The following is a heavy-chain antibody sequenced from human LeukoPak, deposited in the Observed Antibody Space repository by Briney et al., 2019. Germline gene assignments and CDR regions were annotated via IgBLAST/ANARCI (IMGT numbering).Heavy chain of an antibody. CDR2: INPSGGST. D-gene: IGHD3-22*01. CDR3: ASRARYDSSGYYFVGPDV. V-gene: IGHV1-46*01. Sequence: ASVKVSCKASGYTFTSYYMHWVRQAPGQGLEWMGIINPSGGSTSYAQKFQGRVTMTRDTSTSTVYMELSSLRSEDTAVCYCASRARYDSSGYYFVGPDVWGQGTTVTVSS. CDR1: GYTFTSYY. J-gene: IGHJ6*02.